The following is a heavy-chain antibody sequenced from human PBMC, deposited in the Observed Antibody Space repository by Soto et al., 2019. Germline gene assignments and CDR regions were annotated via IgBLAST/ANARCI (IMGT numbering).Heavy chain of an antibody. V-gene: IGHV3-23*01. Sequence: EVQLLESGGGLVQPGVSLILSCAASGFTFSSYAMSWVRQAPGQVLEWVSAISGSAGSTDYATSVKGRFTISSDNSKNTMYLQMNSLRAEYPAVSYFAKCPSIVGDDTYYGMEVWGQGTTVTVSS. J-gene: IGHJ6*02. CDR3: AKCPSIVGDDTYYGMEV. D-gene: IGHD1-26*01. CDR1: GFTFSSYA. CDR2: ISGSAGST.